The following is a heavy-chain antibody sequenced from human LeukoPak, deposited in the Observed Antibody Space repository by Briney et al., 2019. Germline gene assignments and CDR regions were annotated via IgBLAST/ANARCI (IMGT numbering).Heavy chain of an antibody. CDR1: GFTVSSNY. Sequence: GGSLRLSCAASGFTVSSNYMSWVRQAPGKGLEWVSVIYSGGSTYYADSVKGRFTISRDNSKNTLYMQMNSLRAEDTAVYYCAKAVVIVPTATPFDYWGQGTLVTVSS. D-gene: IGHD2-2*01. V-gene: IGHV3-53*01. J-gene: IGHJ4*02. CDR2: IYSGGST. CDR3: AKAVVIVPTATPFDY.